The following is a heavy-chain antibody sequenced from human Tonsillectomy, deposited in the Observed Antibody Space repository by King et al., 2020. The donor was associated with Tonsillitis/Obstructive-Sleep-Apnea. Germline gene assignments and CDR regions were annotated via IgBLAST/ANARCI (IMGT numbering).Heavy chain of an antibody. D-gene: IGHD2-2*01. CDR1: GFTFTSSA. CDR2: IVVGSGNT. J-gene: IGHJ5*02. Sequence: QLVQSGAEVKKPGASVKVSCKASGFTFTSSAMQWVRQARGQRLEWIGWIVVGSGNTNYAQKFQERVTITRDMSTSTAYMELSSLRSEDTAVYYCAAALYCSSTSCYDVWFDPWGQGTLVTVSS. CDR3: AAALYCSSTSCYDVWFDP. V-gene: IGHV1-58*02.